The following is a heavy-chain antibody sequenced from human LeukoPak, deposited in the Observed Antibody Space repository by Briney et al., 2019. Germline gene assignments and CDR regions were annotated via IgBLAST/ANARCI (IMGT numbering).Heavy chain of an antibody. CDR2: ASRDGVSQ. CDR3: AKEQSSGWYRTADY. Sequence: PGGSLRLSCAASGFTFETHDMHWVRRAPGKGLEWVGVASRDGVSQNYGDSVEGRFTISRDQSDNTLFLQMNSLRAEDTAIYYCAKEQSSGWYRTADYWGQGTLVTVSS. J-gene: IGHJ4*02. CDR1: GFTFETHD. D-gene: IGHD6-19*01. V-gene: IGHV3-30*18.